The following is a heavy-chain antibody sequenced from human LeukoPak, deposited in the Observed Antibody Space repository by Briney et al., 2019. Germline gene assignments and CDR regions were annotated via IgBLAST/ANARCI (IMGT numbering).Heavy chain of an antibody. CDR3: ATTGYSGYDPPPTFDY. CDR1: GFAFSSYG. D-gene: IGHD5-12*01. CDR2: ISYDGSNK. J-gene: IGHJ4*02. Sequence: GGSLRLSCAASGFAFSSYGMHWVRQAPGKGLEWVAVISYDGSNKYYADSVKGRFTISRDNSKNTLYLQMNSLRAEDTAVYYCATTGYSGYDPPPTFDYWGQGTLVTVSS. V-gene: IGHV3-30*19.